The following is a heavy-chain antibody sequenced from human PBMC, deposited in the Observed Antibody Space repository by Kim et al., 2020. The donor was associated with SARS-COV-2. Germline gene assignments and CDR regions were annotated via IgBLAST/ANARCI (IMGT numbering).Heavy chain of an antibody. V-gene: IGHV3-30*02. CDR3: AAEYSTSSGRYFDY. J-gene: IGHJ4*02. Sequence: YADSVTGRFASSRDNSKNTLFLQMSSLRAEDTAVYYCAAEYSTSSGRYFDYWGQGTLVTVSS. D-gene: IGHD6-6*01.